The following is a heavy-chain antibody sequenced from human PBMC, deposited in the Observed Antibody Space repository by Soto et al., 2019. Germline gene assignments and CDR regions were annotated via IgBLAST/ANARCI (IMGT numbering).Heavy chain of an antibody. CDR3: ARVAGGNTAADLVFEP. CDR2: IYYSGST. D-gene: IGHD6-13*01. Sequence: TSETLSLTCTVSGGSISSYYWSWIRQPPGKGLEWIGYIYYSGSTNYNPSLKSRVTISVDTSKNQFSLKLSSVTAADTAVYYCARVAGGNTAADLVFEPWGQGTLVTV. V-gene: IGHV4-59*01. CDR1: GGSISSYY. J-gene: IGHJ5*02.